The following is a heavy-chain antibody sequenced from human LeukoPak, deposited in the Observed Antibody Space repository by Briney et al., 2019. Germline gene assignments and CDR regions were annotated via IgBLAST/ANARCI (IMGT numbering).Heavy chain of an antibody. J-gene: IGHJ4*02. CDR2: ISGSDGTT. CDR3: AKPDCSYSDCYRPTY. CDR1: GFTFSSYA. D-gene: IGHD2-2*02. Sequence: GGSLRLSCAASGFTFSSYAMNWVRQAPGKGLEWVSAISGSDGTTYYADSVKGRFTISRDNSKSTLYLQMNSLRAEDTAVYYCAKPDCSYSDCYRPTYWGQGTLVTVSS. V-gene: IGHV3-23*01.